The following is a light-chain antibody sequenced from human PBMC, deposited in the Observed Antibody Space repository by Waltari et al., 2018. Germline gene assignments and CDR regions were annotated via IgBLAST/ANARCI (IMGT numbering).Light chain of an antibody. CDR2: DTS. Sequence: EIVLTQSPATLSLSPGERATFSCWASQSVISYVAWFQQKPGQDPRLLIYDTSYRAAGVPARFSGSGSGTDFTLTITRLEPEDFAVYYCHQRGSWPLTFGGGTKVEIK. J-gene: IGKJ4*01. CDR1: QSVISY. CDR3: HQRGSWPLT. V-gene: IGKV3-11*01.